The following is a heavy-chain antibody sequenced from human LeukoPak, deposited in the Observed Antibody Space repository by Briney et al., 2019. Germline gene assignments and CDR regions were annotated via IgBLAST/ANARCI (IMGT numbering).Heavy chain of an antibody. J-gene: IGHJ6*03. Sequence: SESLSLTCTVSGRSISSYYWSWVRQPPGKGLEWIGFVYYTGSPNSSPPLKSRVTISVDTSTNPFSLKLSSVTAADTAVYYCARGRRTYSSGWYVLSYYYYYYMDVWGKGTTVTVSS. CDR2: VYYTGSP. V-gene: IGHV4-59*12. CDR3: ARGRRTYSSGWYVLSYYYYYYMDV. D-gene: IGHD6-19*01. CDR1: GRSISSYY.